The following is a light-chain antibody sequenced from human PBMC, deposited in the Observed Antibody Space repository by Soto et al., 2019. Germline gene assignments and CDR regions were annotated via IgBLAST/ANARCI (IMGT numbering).Light chain of an antibody. Sequence: EIVLTQSPATLSLSPGERATLSCRASQSISGYLGWYQQKPGQAPRLLIYADSNRATGIPARFSGSGSGRDFTLTSSSLEPEDFSFYYCQQHYNWPITFGQGTRLEIK. J-gene: IGKJ5*01. CDR2: ADS. CDR1: QSISGY. CDR3: QQHYNWPIT. V-gene: IGKV3-11*02.